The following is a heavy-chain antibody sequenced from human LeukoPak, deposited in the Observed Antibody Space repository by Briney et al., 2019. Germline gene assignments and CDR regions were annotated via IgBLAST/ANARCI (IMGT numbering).Heavy chain of an antibody. CDR2: ISSSSSYI. V-gene: IGHV3-21*01. CDR3: ARDGYNYRYFDY. CDR1: GFTFSSYS. Sequence: GGSLRLSCAASGFTFSSYSMNWARQAPGKGLEWVSSISSSSSYIYYADSVKGRFTISRDNAKNSLYLQMNSLRAEDTAVYYCARDGYNYRYFDYWGQGTLVTVSS. D-gene: IGHD5-12*01. J-gene: IGHJ4*02.